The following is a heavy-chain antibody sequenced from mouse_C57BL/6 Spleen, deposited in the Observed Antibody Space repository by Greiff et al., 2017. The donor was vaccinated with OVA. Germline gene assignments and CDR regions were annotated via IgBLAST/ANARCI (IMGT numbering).Heavy chain of an antibody. CDR2: IDPEDGET. J-gene: IGHJ2*01. CDR1: GFNIKDYS. D-gene: IGHD2-2*01. V-gene: IGHV14-2*01. CDR3: ARSGWLPNFDY. Sequence: EVKLQQSGAELVKPGASVKLSCTASGFNIKDYSMHWVKQRPEQGLEWIGRIDPEDGETKYAPKLQGKATITADTSSNTAYLQLSILTSEDTAVYYCARSGWLPNFDYWGQGTTLTVSS.